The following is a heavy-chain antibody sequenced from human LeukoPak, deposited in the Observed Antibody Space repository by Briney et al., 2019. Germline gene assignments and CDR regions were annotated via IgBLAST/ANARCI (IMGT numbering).Heavy chain of an antibody. CDR3: ARGGTAVIAPYAFDI. CDR2: IYYSGST. J-gene: IGHJ3*02. Sequence: SETLSLTCTVSGGSISTYYWSWIRQPPGKGLDWIGYIYYSGSTNYNPSLKSRVAMSVDTSKKQFSLKLSSLTAADTAVYYCARGGTAVIAPYAFDIWGQGTMVTVSS. CDR1: GGSISTYY. D-gene: IGHD4-23*01. V-gene: IGHV4-59*01.